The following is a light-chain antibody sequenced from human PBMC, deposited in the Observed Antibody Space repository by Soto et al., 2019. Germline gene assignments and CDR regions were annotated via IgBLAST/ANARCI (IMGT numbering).Light chain of an antibody. V-gene: IGKV3D-15*01. J-gene: IGKJ5*01. CDR2: ATS. Sequence: EIVLTQSPATLSLSPGERATLSCRASQSVTSTYLAWYQQRPGQAPRLLVYATSTRAVGVPDRFTGSGSGTDFTLTISSLQSEDFAVYYCQQYNNWPPITFGQGTRLDIK. CDR3: QQYNNWPPIT. CDR1: QSVTSTY.